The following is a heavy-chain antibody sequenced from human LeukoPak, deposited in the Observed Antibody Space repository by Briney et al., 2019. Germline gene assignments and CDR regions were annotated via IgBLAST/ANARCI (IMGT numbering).Heavy chain of an antibody. CDR3: ARYDSSGYYYPY. J-gene: IGHJ4*02. Sequence: ASVKVSCKASGYTFTSYGISWVRQAPGQGLEWMGWISAYNGNTNYAQKLQGRVTMTTDTSTSTAYMELRSLRSEDTAVYYCARYDSSGYYYPYWGQGTLVTVSS. CDR2: ISAYNGNT. D-gene: IGHD3-22*01. V-gene: IGHV1-18*01. CDR1: GYTFTSYG.